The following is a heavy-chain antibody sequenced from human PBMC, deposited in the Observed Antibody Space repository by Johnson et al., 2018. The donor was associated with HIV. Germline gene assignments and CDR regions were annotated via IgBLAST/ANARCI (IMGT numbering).Heavy chain of an antibody. V-gene: IGHV3-66*01. CDR1: GFAVSGYY. CDR2: LFSGDTT. J-gene: IGHJ3*02. D-gene: IGHD1-1*01. Sequence: VQLVESGGGLVRPGGSLRLSCVASGFAVSGYYMSWVRQAPGKGLEWVSVLFSGDTTYYADSVNGRFTISRDNSKNTLYLQMNSLRAEDTAVYYCAKDRLDGTFTTDAYDIWGQGTMVTVSS. CDR3: AKDRLDGTFTTDAYDI.